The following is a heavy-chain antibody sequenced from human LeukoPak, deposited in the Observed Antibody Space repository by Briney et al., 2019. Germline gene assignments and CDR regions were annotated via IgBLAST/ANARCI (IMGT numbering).Heavy chain of an antibody. D-gene: IGHD3-22*01. V-gene: IGHV4-59*01. J-gene: IGHJ3*02. CDR1: GGSISTYY. Sequence: SETLSLTCTVSGGSISTYYWSWIRQPPGKGLEWIGYIYYSGSTNYNPSLKSRVTISVDTSKDQFSLKLSSVTAADTAVYYCARVFGYYDSSGYHDAFDIWGQGTMVTVSS. CDR3: ARVFGYYDSSGYHDAFDI. CDR2: IYYSGST.